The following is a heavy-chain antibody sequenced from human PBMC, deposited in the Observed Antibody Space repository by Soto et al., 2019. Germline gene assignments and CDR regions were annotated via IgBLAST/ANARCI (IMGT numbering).Heavy chain of an antibody. CDR2: ISGSGGST. CDR3: AKDPGASSDWHGGLY. V-gene: IGHV3-23*01. J-gene: IGHJ4*02. CDR1: GFTFSSYP. D-gene: IGHD6-19*01. Sequence: EVQLLESGGGLVQPGGSLRLSFAAPGFTFSSYPMSWFRQAPGKGLEWVSAISGSGGSTYYADSVKGRFTISRDNSKNTLYLQMNSLRAEDTAVYYCAKDPGASSDWHGGLYWGQGTLVTVSS.